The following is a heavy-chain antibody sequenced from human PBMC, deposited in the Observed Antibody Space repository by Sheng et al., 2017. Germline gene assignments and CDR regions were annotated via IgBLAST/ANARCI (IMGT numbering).Heavy chain of an antibody. CDR1: GGSISSSSYY. V-gene: IGHV4-39*01. Sequence: QLQLQESGPGLVKPSETLSLTCTVSGGSISSSSYYWGWIRQPPGKGLEWIGSIYYSGSTYYNPSLKSRVTISVDTSKNQFSLKLSSVTAADTAVYYCARRGSGWNDAFDIVGPRDNGHRLF. D-gene: IGHD6-19*01. J-gene: IGHJ3*02. CDR3: ARRGSGWNDAFDI. CDR2: IYYSGST.